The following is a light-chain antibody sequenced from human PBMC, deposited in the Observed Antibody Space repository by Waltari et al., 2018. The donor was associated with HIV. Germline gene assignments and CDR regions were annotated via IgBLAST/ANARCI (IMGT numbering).Light chain of an antibody. Sequence: DIHMTQSPSTLSAFVGDRVTITCRASQNINNWLAWYQQKPGKVPKILIHRASALEDGVSSRFSGSGSGTEFTLIIDSLEPDDFATYYCQQYNTDPSFGQGTRLE. J-gene: IGKJ5*01. CDR3: QQYNTDPS. CDR2: RAS. CDR1: QNINNW. V-gene: IGKV1-5*03.